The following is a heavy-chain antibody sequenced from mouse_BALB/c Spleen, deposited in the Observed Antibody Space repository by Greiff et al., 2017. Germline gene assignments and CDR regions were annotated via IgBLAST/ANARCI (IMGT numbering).Heavy chain of an antibody. J-gene: IGHJ4*01. CDR2: IWWNDNM. D-gene: IGHD1-2*01. V-gene: IGHV8-11*01. CDR3: ARIEDCYGYNDAMDY. CDR1: GFSLRTYGIG. Sequence: QVTLKESGPGILQPSQTLSLTCSFSGFSLRTYGIGVGWIRQPSGKGLEWLAHIWWNDNMYYNTALKSRLTNSKDTSNNQVFLKIASVDTADTATYYCARIEDCYGYNDAMDYWGQGTSVTVSS.